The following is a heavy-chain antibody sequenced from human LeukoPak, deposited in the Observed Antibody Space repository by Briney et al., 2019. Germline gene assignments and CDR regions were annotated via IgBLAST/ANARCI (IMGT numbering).Heavy chain of an antibody. D-gene: IGHD4-23*01. CDR3: ARGYYGGNVDFDY. J-gene: IGHJ4*02. V-gene: IGHV3-33*08. CDR1: GFTFSDSS. Sequence: GGSLRLSCAASGFTFSDSSMDWVRQTPGKGLEWVALIWFDGSNENYADSVKGRFTISRDNSKNTLHLQMNSLRAEDTALYYCARGYYGGNVDFDYWGQGTLVTVSS. CDR2: IWFDGSNE.